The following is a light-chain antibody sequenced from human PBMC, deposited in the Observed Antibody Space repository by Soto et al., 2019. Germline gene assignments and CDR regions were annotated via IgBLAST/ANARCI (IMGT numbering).Light chain of an antibody. V-gene: IGKV3-20*01. Sequence: EIVLTQSPDTLSLSPGERATLSCRASQSIGSYLAWYQQKPGQAPRVLIYFASIRATGIPDRFSGSGSGTDFTLTISRLEPEDFAVYYCQQYGGSSTFGQGTRLEIK. CDR3: QQYGGSST. J-gene: IGKJ5*01. CDR2: FAS. CDR1: QSIGSY.